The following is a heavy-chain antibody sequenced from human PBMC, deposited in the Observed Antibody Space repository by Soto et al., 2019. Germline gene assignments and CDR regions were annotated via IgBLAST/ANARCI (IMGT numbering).Heavy chain of an antibody. Sequence: SETLSLTXTVSGGSISSSSYYWGWIRQPPGKGLEWIGSIYYSGSTYYNPSLKSRVTISVDTSKNQFSLKLSSVTAADTAVYYCARGGSGYFDYWGQGTLVTVSS. CDR2: IYYSGST. V-gene: IGHV4-39*01. CDR3: ARGGSGYFDY. CDR1: GGSISSSSYY. J-gene: IGHJ4*02. D-gene: IGHD2-15*01.